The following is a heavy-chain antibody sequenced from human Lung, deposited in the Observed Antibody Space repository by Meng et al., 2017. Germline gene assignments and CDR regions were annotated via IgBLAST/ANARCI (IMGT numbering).Heavy chain of an antibody. CDR3: ARGPTTMAHDFDY. CDR1: GGSFSDYY. D-gene: IGHD4-11*01. Sequence: QVHLKRWGQGLLKPSETLSLTCVVSGGSFSDYYWSWIRQPPGKGLEWIGEINHSGSTNYNPSLESRATISVDTSQNNLSLKLSSVTAADSAVYYCARGPTTMAHDFDYWGQGTLVTVSS. CDR2: INHSGST. J-gene: IGHJ4*02. V-gene: IGHV4-34*01.